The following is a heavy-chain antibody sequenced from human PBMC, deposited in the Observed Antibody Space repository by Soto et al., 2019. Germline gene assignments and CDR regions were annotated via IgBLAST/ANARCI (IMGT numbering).Heavy chain of an antibody. V-gene: IGHV3-33*01. CDR3: ARDTVGYCSGGSCYGPLDY. Sequence: LRLSCAASGFTFSSYGMHWVRQAPGKGLEWVAVIWYDGSNKYYADSVKGRFTISRDNSKNTLYLQMNSLRAEDTAVYYCARDTVGYCSGGSCYGPLDYWGQGTLVTVSS. CDR2: IWYDGSNK. CDR1: GFTFSSYG. J-gene: IGHJ4*02. D-gene: IGHD2-15*01.